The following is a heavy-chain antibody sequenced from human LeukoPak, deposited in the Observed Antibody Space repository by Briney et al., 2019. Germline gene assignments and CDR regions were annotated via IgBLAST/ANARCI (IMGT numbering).Heavy chain of an antibody. CDR3: ARDRDWAFDY. D-gene: IGHD2-21*01. J-gene: IGHJ4*02. V-gene: IGHV3-30*04. CDR1: GFIFSSYA. Sequence: GGSLRLSCAASGFIFSSYALHWVRQAPGKGLEWVAVISYDGSHKYADSVEGRFTISRDNSKNTLYLQMNSLRAEDTAVYYCARDRDWAFDYWGQGILVTVSS. CDR2: ISYDGSHK.